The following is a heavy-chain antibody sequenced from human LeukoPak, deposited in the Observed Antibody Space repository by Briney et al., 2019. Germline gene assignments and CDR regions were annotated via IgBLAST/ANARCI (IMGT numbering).Heavy chain of an antibody. D-gene: IGHD5-18*01. J-gene: IGHJ5*02. CDR3: AKDGSAMVKLWFDP. V-gene: IGHV3-30*18. Sequence: GRSLRLSCAASGFTFSSYGMHWVRQAPGKGLEWVAVISYDGSNKYYADSVKGRFTISRDNSKNTLYLQMNSLRAEDTVVYYCAKDGSAMVKLWFDPWGQGTLVTVSS. CDR2: ISYDGSNK. CDR1: GFTFSSYG.